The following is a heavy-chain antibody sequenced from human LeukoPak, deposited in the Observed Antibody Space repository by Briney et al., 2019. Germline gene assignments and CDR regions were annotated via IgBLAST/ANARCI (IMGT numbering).Heavy chain of an antibody. CDR3: AKDTGYYYYYMDV. J-gene: IGHJ6*03. D-gene: IGHD1-14*01. Sequence: GGSLRLSCAASEFTFSNYGMHWVRQAPGKGLVWVAVVWYDGSNKYYVDSVKGRFTISRDNSKNTLYLQMNSLRVEDTAVYYCAKDTGYYYYYMDVWGKGTTVTVSS. CDR2: VWYDGSNK. CDR1: EFTFSNYG. V-gene: IGHV3-33*06.